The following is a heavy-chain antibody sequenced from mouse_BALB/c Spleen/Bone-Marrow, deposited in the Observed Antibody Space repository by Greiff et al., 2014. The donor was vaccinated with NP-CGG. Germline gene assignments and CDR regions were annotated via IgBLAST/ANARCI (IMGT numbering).Heavy chain of an antibody. CDR3: ASYDYGYYFDY. J-gene: IGHJ2*01. Sequence: EVHLVESGAELVKPGASVKLSCTTSGFNIKDTYMHWVKLRPEQGLEWIGRIVPANGNTKYAPKFQGKATITADTFSNTAYLQLSSLTSEDTAVYFCASYDYGYYFDYWGQGTTLTVSS. CDR1: GFNIKDTY. V-gene: IGHV14-3*02. CDR2: IVPANGNT. D-gene: IGHD2-4*01.